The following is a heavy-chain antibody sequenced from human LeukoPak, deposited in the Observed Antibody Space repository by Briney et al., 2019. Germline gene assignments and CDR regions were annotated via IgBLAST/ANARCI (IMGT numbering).Heavy chain of an antibody. V-gene: IGHV4-39*01. CDR1: GVSISSSNSY. Sequence: SETLSLTCTVSGVSISSSNSYWGWIRQPPGKGLEWIGSIYYSGNTYYNASLKSQVSISIDTSKNQFSLRLTSVTAADTAVYYCARGPHYGDGNYFFHMDVWGKGTTVTISS. CDR2: IYYSGNT. J-gene: IGHJ6*03. CDR3: ARGPHYGDGNYFFHMDV. D-gene: IGHD4-17*01.